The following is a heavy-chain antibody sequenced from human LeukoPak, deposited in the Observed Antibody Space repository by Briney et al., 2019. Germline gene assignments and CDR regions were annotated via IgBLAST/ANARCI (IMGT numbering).Heavy chain of an antibody. J-gene: IGHJ4*02. CDR2: INHSGST. D-gene: IGHD3-3*01. CDR3: ARGPGRITIFGVVISPLVPSGFDY. CDR1: GGSFSGYY. Sequence: PSETLSLTCAVYGGSFSGYYWSWIRQPPGKGLEWIGEINHSGSTNYNPSLKSRVTISVDTSKNQFSLELSSVTAADTAVYYCARGPGRITIFGVVISPLVPSGFDYWGQGTLVTVSS. V-gene: IGHV4-34*01.